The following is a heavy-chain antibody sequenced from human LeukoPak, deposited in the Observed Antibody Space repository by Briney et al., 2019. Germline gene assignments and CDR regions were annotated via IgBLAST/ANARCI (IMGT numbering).Heavy chain of an antibody. CDR1: GGTFSSYA. CDR2: IIPILGIA. D-gene: IGHD2-2*01. J-gene: IGHJ4*02. CDR3: ASRYCSSTSCQNYFDY. Sequence: SVKVSCKASGGTFSSYAISWVRQAPGQGLEWMGRIIPILGIANYAQKFQGRVTITADKSTSTAYMELSSLRSEDTAVYYCASRYCSSTSCQNYFDYWGQGTLVTVSS. V-gene: IGHV1-69*04.